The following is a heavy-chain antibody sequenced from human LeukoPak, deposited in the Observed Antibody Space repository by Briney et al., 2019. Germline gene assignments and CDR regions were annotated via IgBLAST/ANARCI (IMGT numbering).Heavy chain of an antibody. D-gene: IGHD2-2*01. CDR2: IKSKTDGGTT. CDR1: GFTFSNAW. Sequence: KPGGSLRLSCAASGFTFSNAWMSWVRQAPGKGLEWVGRIKSKTDGGTTDYAAPVKGRFTISRDDSKNTLYLQMNSLKTEDTAVYYCTTGCFGRSTSCYLTDAFDIWGQGTMVTVSS. J-gene: IGHJ3*02. V-gene: IGHV3-15*01. CDR3: TTGCFGRSTSCYLTDAFDI.